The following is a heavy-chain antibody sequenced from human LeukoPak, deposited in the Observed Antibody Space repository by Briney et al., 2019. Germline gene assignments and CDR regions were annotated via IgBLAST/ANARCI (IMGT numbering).Heavy chain of an antibody. J-gene: IGHJ4*02. CDR2: IFYDGSNK. CDR1: GFTFSSYG. V-gene: IGHV3-30*18. CDR3: GKVIHESGSYFHLPSFDY. Sequence: GGSLRLSCAASGFTFSSYGMHWVRQAPGKGPEWVAVIFYDGSNKYYADSVKGRFTVSRDNSENTLYLQTNSLRAEDTAVYYCGKVIHESGSYFHLPSFDYWGQGTLVTVSA. D-gene: IGHD3-10*01.